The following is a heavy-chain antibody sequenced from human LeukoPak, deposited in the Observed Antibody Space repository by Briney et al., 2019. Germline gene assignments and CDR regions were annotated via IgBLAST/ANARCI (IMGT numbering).Heavy chain of an antibody. D-gene: IGHD3-10*02. Sequence: GGSLRLSCSASGFTFTTYGMNWVRQAPGKGLEWVSGIGGSGTRTYYADSVKGRFTISRDNAKNSLYLQTNSLRAEDTAVYYCAELGITMIGGVWGKGTTVTISS. CDR2: IGGSGTRT. CDR3: AELGITMIGGV. CDR1: GFTFTTYG. V-gene: IGHV3-23*01. J-gene: IGHJ6*04.